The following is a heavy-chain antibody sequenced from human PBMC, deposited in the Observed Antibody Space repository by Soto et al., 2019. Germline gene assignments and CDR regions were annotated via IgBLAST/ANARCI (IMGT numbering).Heavy chain of an antibody. CDR2: ISGSGGST. V-gene: IGHV3-23*01. J-gene: IGHJ6*03. CDR3: AKGGAYDILTGYYYMDV. CDR1: GFTFSSYA. D-gene: IGHD3-9*01. Sequence: GSLRLSCVASGFTFSSYAMTWVRQAPGKGLEWVSCISGSGGSTYYADSVKGRFTISRDNSKNSLYMQMNSLRGEDTAVYYCAKGGAYDILTGYYYMDVWGKGTTVTVSS.